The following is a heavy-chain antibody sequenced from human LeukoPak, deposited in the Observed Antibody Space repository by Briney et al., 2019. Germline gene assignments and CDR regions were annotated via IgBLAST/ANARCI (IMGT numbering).Heavy chain of an antibody. D-gene: IGHD3-22*01. CDR2: IWCDGSNK. J-gene: IGHJ6*02. CDR1: GFTFSSYG. Sequence: GRSLRLSCAASGFTFSSYGMHWVRQAPGKGLEWVAVIWCDGSNKYYADSVKGRFTISRDNSKNTLYLQMNSLRAEDTAVYYCARDYYDSSGYPLGYYYYYGMDVWGQGTTVTVSS. V-gene: IGHV3-33*01. CDR3: ARDYYDSSGYPLGYYYYYGMDV.